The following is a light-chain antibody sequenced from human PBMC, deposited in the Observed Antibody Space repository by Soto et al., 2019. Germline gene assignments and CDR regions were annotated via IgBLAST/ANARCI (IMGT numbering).Light chain of an antibody. CDR3: SSYTSSSTGV. CDR1: RSDVGDYDY. J-gene: IGLJ3*02. V-gene: IGLV2-14*01. Sequence: QSALTQPASVSGSPGQSTTISCTGTRSDVGDYDYVSWYQQHPGKAPKLMIYEVSNRPSGISNRFSGSKSGNTASLTISGLQAEDEADYYCSSYTSSSTGVFGGGTKLTVL. CDR2: EVS.